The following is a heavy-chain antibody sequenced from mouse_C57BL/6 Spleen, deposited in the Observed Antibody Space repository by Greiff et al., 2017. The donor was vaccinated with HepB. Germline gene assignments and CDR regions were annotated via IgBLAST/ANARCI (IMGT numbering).Heavy chain of an antibody. J-gene: IGHJ2*01. CDR2: ISSGGSYT. Sequence: EVKLVESGGDLVKPGGSLKLSCAASGFTFSSYGMSWVRQTPDKRLEWVATISSGGSYTYYPDSVKGRFTISRDNAKNTLYLQMSSLKSEDTAMYYCARHWGDYDEGYYFDDWGQGTTLTVSS. D-gene: IGHD2-4*01. CDR3: ARHWGDYDEGYYFDD. V-gene: IGHV5-6*01. CDR1: GFTFSSYG.